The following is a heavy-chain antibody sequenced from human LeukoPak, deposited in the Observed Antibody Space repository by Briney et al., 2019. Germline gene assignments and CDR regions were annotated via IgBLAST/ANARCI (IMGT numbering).Heavy chain of an antibody. CDR2: INAGNGNT. CDR3: ARDFGYSSGWYSWEAFDI. V-gene: IGHV1-3*01. Sequence: ASVKVSCKASGYTFTSYAMHWVRQAPGQRLEWMGWINAGNGNTKYSQKFQGRVTITRDTSASTAYMELSSLRSEDTAVYYCARDFGYSSGWYSWEAFDIWGQGTMVTVSS. CDR1: GYTFTSYA. J-gene: IGHJ3*02. D-gene: IGHD6-19*01.